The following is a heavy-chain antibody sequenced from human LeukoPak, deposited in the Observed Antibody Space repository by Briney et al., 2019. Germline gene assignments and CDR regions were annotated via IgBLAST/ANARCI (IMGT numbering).Heavy chain of an antibody. Sequence: ASVKVSCKASGYTFTSYYMHWVRQAPGQGLEWVGIINPSGGSTSYARKFQGRVTMTRDTSTSTVYMELSSLRSEDTAVYYCAKGIVVVPAAISSPLYYYYYMDVWGKGTTVTVSS. CDR2: INPSGGST. J-gene: IGHJ6*03. CDR1: GYTFTSYY. CDR3: AKGIVVVPAAISSPLYYYYYMDV. V-gene: IGHV1-46*01. D-gene: IGHD2-2*01.